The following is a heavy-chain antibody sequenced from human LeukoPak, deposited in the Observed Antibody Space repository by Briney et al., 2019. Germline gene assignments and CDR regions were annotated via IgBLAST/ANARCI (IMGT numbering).Heavy chain of an antibody. CDR1: GFTFSSYA. V-gene: IGHV3-23*01. D-gene: IGHD4-23*01. J-gene: IGHJ4*02. Sequence: GGSLRLSCAASGFTFSSYAMSWVRQAPGKGLEWVSAISGSGGSTYYADSVKGRFTISRDNSKNTLYLQMNSLRAEDTAVYYCANLDCGGNSTYFDYWGQGTLVTVSS. CDR3: ANLDCGGNSTYFDY. CDR2: ISGSGGST.